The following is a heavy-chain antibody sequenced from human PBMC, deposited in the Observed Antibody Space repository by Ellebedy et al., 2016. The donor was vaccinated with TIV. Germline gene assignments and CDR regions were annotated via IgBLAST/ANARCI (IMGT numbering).Heavy chain of an antibody. J-gene: IGHJ2*01. V-gene: IGHV1-69*13. CDR3: ASETGYSSSWYAGGDWYFDL. CDR2: IIPIFGTA. CDR1: GGTFSSYA. D-gene: IGHD6-13*01. Sequence: SVKVSXKASGGTFSSYAISWVRQAPGQGLEWMGGIIPIFGTANYAQKFQGRVTITADESTSTAYMELSSLRSEDTAVYYCASETGYSSSWYAGGDWYFDLWGRGTLVTVSS.